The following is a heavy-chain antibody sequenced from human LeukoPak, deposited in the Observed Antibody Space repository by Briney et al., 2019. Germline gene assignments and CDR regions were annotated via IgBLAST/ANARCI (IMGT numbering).Heavy chain of an antibody. Sequence: SETLSLTCTVSGGSVSSGSYYWSWIRQPSGKGLEWIGYIYYSGSTKHNPSLKSRVTISVDTSKNQFSLKLSSVTAADTAVYYCASSYYYDSSGPEGAFDIWGQGTMVTVSS. CDR2: IYYSGST. CDR3: ASSYYYDSSGPEGAFDI. V-gene: IGHV4-61*01. D-gene: IGHD3-22*01. J-gene: IGHJ3*02. CDR1: GGSVSSGSYY.